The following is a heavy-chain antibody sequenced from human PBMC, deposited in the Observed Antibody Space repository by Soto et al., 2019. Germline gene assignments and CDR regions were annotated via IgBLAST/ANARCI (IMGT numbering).Heavy chain of an antibody. CDR2: ISAYNGNT. V-gene: IGHV1-18*04. Sequence: ASVKVSCKASGYTFTGYYMHWVRQAPGQGLEWMGWISAYNGNTNYAQKLQGRVTMTTDTSTSTAYMALRSLRSDDTAVYYCARDRGGILEWLLYDYYYGMDVWGQGTTVTVS. CDR1: GYTFTGYY. CDR3: ARDRGGILEWLLYDYYYGMDV. J-gene: IGHJ6*02. D-gene: IGHD3-3*01.